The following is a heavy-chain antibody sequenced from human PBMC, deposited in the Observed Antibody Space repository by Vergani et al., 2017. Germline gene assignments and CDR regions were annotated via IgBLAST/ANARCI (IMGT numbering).Heavy chain of an antibody. V-gene: IGHV4-4*07. CDR3: ARDLPLPDIEGYYYYYGIDV. D-gene: IGHD2-15*01. CDR2: IYTSGST. J-gene: IGHJ6*02. Sequence: QVQLQESGPGLVKPSETLSLTCTVSGGSISSYYWSWIRQPAGKGLEWIGRIYTSGSTNYNPSLKSRVTMSVDTSKNQFSLKLSSVTAADTAVYYCARDLPLPDIEGYYYYYGIDVWGQGTTVTVSS. CDR1: GGSISSYY.